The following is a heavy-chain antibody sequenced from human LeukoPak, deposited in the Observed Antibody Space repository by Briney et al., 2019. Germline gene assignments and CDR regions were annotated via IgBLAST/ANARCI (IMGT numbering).Heavy chain of an antibody. D-gene: IGHD5-18*01. CDR3: AKDPPHRTLNGDTAMVDFDY. V-gene: IGHV3-23*01. J-gene: IGHJ4*02. Sequence: GGSLRLSCAASGFTFSSYAMSWVRQAPGKGLEWVSAISGSGGSTYYADSVKGRFTISRDNSKDTLYLQMNSLRAEDTAVYYCAKDPPHRTLNGDTAMVDFDYWGQGTLVTVSS. CDR1: GFTFSSYA. CDR2: ISGSGGST.